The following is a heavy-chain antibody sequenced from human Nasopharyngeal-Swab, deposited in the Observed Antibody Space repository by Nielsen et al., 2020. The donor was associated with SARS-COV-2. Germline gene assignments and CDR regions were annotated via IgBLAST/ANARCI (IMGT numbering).Heavy chain of an antibody. Sequence: SETLSLTCAVYGGSFSGYYWSWIRQPPGKGLEWIGYIYYSGSTNYNPSLKSRVTISVDTSKNKFSLKLSSVTAADTAVYYCARAGKPKPRLPILYSGSYHDKKYSFDYFDDWGQGTLVTVSS. CDR3: ARAGKPKPRLPILYSGSYHDKKYSFDYFDD. D-gene: IGHD1-26*01. CDR1: GGSFSGYY. CDR2: IYYSGST. J-gene: IGHJ4*02. V-gene: IGHV4-59*01.